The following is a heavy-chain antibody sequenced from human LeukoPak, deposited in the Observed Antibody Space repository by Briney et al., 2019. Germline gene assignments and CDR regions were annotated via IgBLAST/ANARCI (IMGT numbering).Heavy chain of an antibody. V-gene: IGHV1-18*01. CDR3: ARDRGPTYDILTGYYSPLDYYYMDV. J-gene: IGHJ6*03. CDR2: ISAYNGDT. D-gene: IGHD3-9*01. CDR1: GYTFTSYG. Sequence: RASVKVSCKASGYTFTSYGISWVRQAPEQGLEWMGWISAYNGDTNYAQKLQGRVTMTRDTSISTAYMELSRLRSDDTAVYYCARDRGPTYDILTGYYSPLDYYYMDVWGKGTTVTVSS.